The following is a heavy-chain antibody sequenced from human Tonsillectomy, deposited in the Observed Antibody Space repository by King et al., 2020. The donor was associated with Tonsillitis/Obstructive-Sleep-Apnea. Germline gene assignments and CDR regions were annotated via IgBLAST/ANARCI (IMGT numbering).Heavy chain of an antibody. Sequence: DVQLVESGGGLVQPGGSLRLSCSASGFTLSTYPMHWVRQAPGKGLEYVSGISSNGGSTYYADSVKGRFTISRDNSKNTLYLQMNSLRAEDTAVYYCVKDQGRYCTGGVCFSFDFWGQGTLVTVSS. V-gene: IGHV3-64D*06. D-gene: IGHD2-8*02. CDR2: ISSNGGST. CDR3: VKDQGRYCTGGVCFSFDF. CDR1: GFTLSTYP. J-gene: IGHJ4*02.